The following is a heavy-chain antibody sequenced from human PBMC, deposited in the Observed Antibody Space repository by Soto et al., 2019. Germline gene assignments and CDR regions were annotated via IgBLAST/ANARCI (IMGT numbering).Heavy chain of an antibody. CDR1: GGSISSGDYY. CDR3: ARVRGITGTTSDY. J-gene: IGHJ4*02. V-gene: IGHV4-30-4*01. CDR2: IYYSGST. Sequence: SETLSLTCTVSGGSISSGDYYWSWIRQPPGKGLEWIGYIYYSGSTYYNPSLKSRVTISVDTSKNQFSLKLSSVTAADTAVYYCARVRGITGTTSDYWGQGTLVTVSS. D-gene: IGHD1-7*01.